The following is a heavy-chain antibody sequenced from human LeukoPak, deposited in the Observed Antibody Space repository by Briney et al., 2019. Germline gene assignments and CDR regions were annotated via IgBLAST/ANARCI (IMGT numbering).Heavy chain of an antibody. Sequence: ETLSLTCTVSGGSISSGDYYWSWVRQAPGKGREWVANIKQDGSEKYYVDSVKGRFTISRDNAKTSLYLQMNSLRAEDTAVYYCARVGTHKPDYYDSSGYYGNYYMDVWGKGTTVTVSS. V-gene: IGHV3-7*01. CDR2: IKQDGSEK. J-gene: IGHJ6*03. CDR1: GGSISSGDYY. D-gene: IGHD3-22*01. CDR3: ARVGTHKPDYYDSSGYYGNYYMDV.